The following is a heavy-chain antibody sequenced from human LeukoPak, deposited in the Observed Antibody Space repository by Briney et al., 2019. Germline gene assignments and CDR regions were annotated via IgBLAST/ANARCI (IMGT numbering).Heavy chain of an antibody. V-gene: IGHV4-59*01. J-gene: IGHJ4*02. Sequence: PSETLSLTCTVSGGSISSYYWSWIRQPPGKGLEWIGYIYYSGSTNYNPSLKSRVTISVDTSKNQISLKLSSVTAADTAVYYCAREADDILTGYYLYWGQGTLVTVSS. CDR1: GGSISSYY. CDR2: IYYSGST. D-gene: IGHD3-9*01. CDR3: AREADDILTGYYLY.